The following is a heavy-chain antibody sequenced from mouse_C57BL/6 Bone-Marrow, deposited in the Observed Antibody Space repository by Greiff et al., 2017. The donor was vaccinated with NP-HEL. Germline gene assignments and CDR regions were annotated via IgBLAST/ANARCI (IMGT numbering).Heavy chain of an antibody. CDR1: GFNIKDDY. V-gene: IGHV14-4*01. Sequence: VQLQQSGAELVRPGASVKLSCTASGFNIKDDYMHWVKQRPEQGLEWIGWIDPENGDTEYASKFQGKATITAETSSNTAYLQLSSLTSEDTAVYYCTTIYYGQRGFAYWGQGTLVTVSA. CDR2: IDPENGDT. D-gene: IGHD2-1*01. CDR3: TTIYYGQRGFAY. J-gene: IGHJ3*01.